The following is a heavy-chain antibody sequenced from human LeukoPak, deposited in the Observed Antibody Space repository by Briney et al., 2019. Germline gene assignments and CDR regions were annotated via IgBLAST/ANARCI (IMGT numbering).Heavy chain of an antibody. CDR2: IYHSGRT. D-gene: IGHD3-10*01. CDR3: AKASYYTSGSDFDY. CDR1: VYSISSGYY. V-gene: IGHV4-38-2*02. Sequence: PSETLSLTCTVSVYSISSGYYWGWIRQSPGKGLEWIGSIYHSGRTYYNPSLKSRVTISVDTSKNQFSLNLSSVTAADTAVYYCAKASYYTSGSDFDYWGQGTLVTVSS. J-gene: IGHJ4*02.